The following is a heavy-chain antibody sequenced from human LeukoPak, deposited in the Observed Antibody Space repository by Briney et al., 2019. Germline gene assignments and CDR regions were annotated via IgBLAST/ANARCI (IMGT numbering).Heavy chain of an antibody. J-gene: IGHJ4*02. V-gene: IGHV3-48*03. CDR2: ISSSGSTI. CDR3: ASFTRVFDY. Sequence: GGSLRLSCAASGFTFSSYEMNWVRQAPGKGLEWVSYISSSGSTIYYADSVKGRFTISRDNAKNSLYLQMNSPRAEDTAVYYCASFTRVFDYWGQGTLVTVSS. D-gene: IGHD6-13*01. CDR1: GFTFSSYE.